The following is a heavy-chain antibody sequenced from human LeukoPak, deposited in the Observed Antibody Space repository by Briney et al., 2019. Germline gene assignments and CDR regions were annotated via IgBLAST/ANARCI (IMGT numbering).Heavy chain of an antibody. CDR2: IYSGGRT. Sequence: GGSLRLSCAASGFIVSSNYMSWVRQAPGKGLEWVSVIYSGGRTYHADSVKGRFTISRDNSRNTLYLQMNSLRGEDTAVYYCAREGSSGYYIDYWGQGTLVTVSS. CDR3: AREGSSGYYIDY. CDR1: GFIVSSNY. V-gene: IGHV3-66*01. J-gene: IGHJ4*02. D-gene: IGHD3-22*01.